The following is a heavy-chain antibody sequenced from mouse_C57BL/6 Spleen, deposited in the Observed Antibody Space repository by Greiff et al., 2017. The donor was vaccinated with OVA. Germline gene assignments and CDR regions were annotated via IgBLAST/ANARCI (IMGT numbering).Heavy chain of an antibody. CDR3: ARWGLLPFAY. V-gene: IGHV1-22*01. J-gene: IGHJ3*01. CDR2: INPNNGGT. Sequence: EVQGVESGPELVKPGASVKMSCKASGYTFTDYNMHWVKQSHGKSLEWIGYINPNNGGTSYNQKFKGKATLTVNKSSSTAYMELRSLTSEDSAVYYCARWGLLPFAYWGQGTLVTVSA. CDR1: GYTFTDYN. D-gene: IGHD2-3*01.